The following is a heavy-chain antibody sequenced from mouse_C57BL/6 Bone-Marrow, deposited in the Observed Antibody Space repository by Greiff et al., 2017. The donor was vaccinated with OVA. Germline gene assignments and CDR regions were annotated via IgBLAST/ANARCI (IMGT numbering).Heavy chain of an antibody. V-gene: IGHV12-3*01. D-gene: IGHD4-1*01. J-gene: IGHJ3*01. CDR1: GFPITSGYY. Sequence: VKLMESGPGLVKPSQSLFLTCSITGFPITSGYYWIWIRQSPGKPLEWMGYITHSGETFYNPSLQSPISITRETSKNPFVLQLNSVTTEDTAMYYCAGDRRLGEFAYWGQGTLVTVSS. CDR3: AGDRRLGEFAY. CDR2: ITHSGET.